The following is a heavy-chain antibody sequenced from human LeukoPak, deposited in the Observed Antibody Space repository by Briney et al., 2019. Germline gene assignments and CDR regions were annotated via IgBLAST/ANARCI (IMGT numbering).Heavy chain of an antibody. CDR3: ATYRQVLLPFES. D-gene: IGHD2-8*02. CDR2: IKPDGSQI. Sequence: GGSLRLSCAASGFAFSTYWMTWVRQAPGKGLEWVANIKPDGSQIYYVDSVKGRFTISRDNAKNSLYLQMNSLRAEDTAIYYCATYRQVLLPFESWGQGTLVTVSS. V-gene: IGHV3-7*03. CDR1: GFAFSTYW. J-gene: IGHJ4*02.